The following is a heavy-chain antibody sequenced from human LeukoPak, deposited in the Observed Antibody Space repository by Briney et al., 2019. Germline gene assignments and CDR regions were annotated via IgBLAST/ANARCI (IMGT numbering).Heavy chain of an antibody. CDR1: GFTVSSNY. Sequence: GGSLRLSCAASGFTVSSNYMSWVRQAPGKGLEWVSVIYSGGSTYYADSVKGRFTISRDNSKNTLYLQMNSLRAEDTAVYYCASYVDTAMVERYGAFDIWGQGTMVTVSS. D-gene: IGHD5-18*01. CDR3: ASYVDTAMVERYGAFDI. V-gene: IGHV3-66*01. J-gene: IGHJ3*02. CDR2: IYSGGST.